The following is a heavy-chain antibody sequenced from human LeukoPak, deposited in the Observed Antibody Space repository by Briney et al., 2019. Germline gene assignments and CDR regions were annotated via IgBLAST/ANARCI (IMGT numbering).Heavy chain of an antibody. CDR3: ARADCSGSTCYLRRSWFDP. CDR1: GFTFSSFD. D-gene: IGHD2-2*01. J-gene: IGHJ5*02. V-gene: IGHV3-21*01. Sequence: GGSLRLSCAASGFTFSSFDMNWARQAPGQGLEWVSSISTSSRYIYYRDSVKGRFTISRDDAKNSLYLQMNSLRVEDTAVYYCARADCSGSTCYLRRSWFDPWGQGTLVTVSS. CDR2: ISTSSRYI.